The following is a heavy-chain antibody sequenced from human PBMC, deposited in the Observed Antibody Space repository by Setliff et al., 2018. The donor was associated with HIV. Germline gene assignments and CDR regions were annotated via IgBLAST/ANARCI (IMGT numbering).Heavy chain of an antibody. CDR1: GGTFGRFG. Sequence: SVKVSCKASGGTFGRFGISWVRQAPGQGLEWMGGIIPTFTRANYAQKFQARVIITTDKSTSTAFMELTSLTSEDTAVYYCARSVYSLYGDYATYFDPWGQGTQVTVSS. V-gene: IGHV1-69*05. CDR2: IIPTFTRA. CDR3: ARSVYSLYGDYATYFDP. D-gene: IGHD4-17*01. J-gene: IGHJ5*02.